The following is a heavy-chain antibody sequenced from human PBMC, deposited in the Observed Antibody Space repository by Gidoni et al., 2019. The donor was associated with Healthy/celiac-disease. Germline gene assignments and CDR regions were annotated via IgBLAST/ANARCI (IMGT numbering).Heavy chain of an antibody. CDR2: IWYDGSNK. Sequence: QVQLVESGGGVVQPGRSLRLSCAASGFTFSSYGMHWVRQAPGKGLEWVAVIWYDGSNKYYADSVKGRFTISRDNSKNTLYLQMNSLRAEDTAVYYCARDSSSWYYLNAFDIWGQGTMVTVSS. D-gene: IGHD6-13*01. CDR3: ARDSSSWYYLNAFDI. V-gene: IGHV3-33*01. J-gene: IGHJ3*02. CDR1: GFTFSSYG.